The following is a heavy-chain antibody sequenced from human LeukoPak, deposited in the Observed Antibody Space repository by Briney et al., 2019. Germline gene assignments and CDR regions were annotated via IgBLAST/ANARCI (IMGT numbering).Heavy chain of an antibody. V-gene: IGHV3-21*04. J-gene: IGHJ4*02. Sequence: GGSLRLSCAASGFTFSSYSMNWVRQAPGKGLEWVSSISSSSSYIYYADSVKGRFTMSRDNSKNTPYLQMNSLRAEDTAVYYCARRPEPGEQWPVGDYWGQGTLVTVSS. CDR1: GFTFSSYS. D-gene: IGHD6-19*01. CDR2: ISSSSSYI. CDR3: ARRPEPGEQWPVGDY.